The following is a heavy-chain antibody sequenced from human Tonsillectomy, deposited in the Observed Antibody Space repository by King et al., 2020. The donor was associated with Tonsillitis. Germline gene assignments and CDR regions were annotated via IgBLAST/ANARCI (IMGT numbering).Heavy chain of an antibody. CDR1: GFTFSSYV. CDR2: ISGSGNST. CDR3: ARKVAVACPANSYYDYGMDV. Sequence: VQSGGSLRLSCAASGFTFSSYVMTWVRQATGKGLEWVSAISGSGNSTYYADSVRGRFTISRDNSENTMFLQMNSLSAEAAALYYCARKVAVACPANSYYDYGMDVWGQGTTVTVSS. V-gene: IGHV3-23*01. D-gene: IGHD6-19*01. J-gene: IGHJ6*02.